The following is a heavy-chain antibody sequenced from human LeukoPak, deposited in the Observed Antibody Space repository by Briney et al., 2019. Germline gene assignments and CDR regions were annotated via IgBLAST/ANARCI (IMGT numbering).Heavy chain of an antibody. D-gene: IGHD4/OR15-4a*01. J-gene: IGHJ4*02. CDR2: ISSGGLTI. CDR1: GFTFSTYT. V-gene: IGHV3-48*04. Sequence: GGSLRLSCVASGFTFSTYTFNWVRQAPGKGLEWLSYISSGGLTIFYADSVKGRFTISRDNTKNAIYLDMTNLRTEDTAVYYCARDFDYGDYIDFWGQGTLVAVSS. CDR3: ARDFDYGDYIDF.